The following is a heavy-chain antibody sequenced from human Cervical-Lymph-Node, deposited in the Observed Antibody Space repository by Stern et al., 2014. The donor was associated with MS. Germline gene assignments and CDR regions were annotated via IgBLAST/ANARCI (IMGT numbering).Heavy chain of an antibody. Sequence: MQLVESGGGVVQPGRSLRLSCAAFGFTFKSYTMHWARQAPGKGLEWVAVIIYNGTNKYYADSVKGRFTISRDNSKNTLFLQMNNLRPEDTAVYYCAKYTQSFDSWGQGTLVTVSS. CDR3: AKYTQSFDS. CDR1: GFTFKSYT. V-gene: IGHV3-30*14. CDR2: IIYNGTNK. J-gene: IGHJ4*02. D-gene: IGHD1-1*01.